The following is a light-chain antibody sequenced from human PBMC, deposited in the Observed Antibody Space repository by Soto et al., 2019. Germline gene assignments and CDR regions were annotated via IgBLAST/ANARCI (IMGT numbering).Light chain of an antibody. CDR3: SSYAGSNNFV. V-gene: IGLV2-8*01. CDR1: SSDIGGYNY. J-gene: IGLJ1*01. Sequence: QSALTQPPSASGSPGQSVTISCTGTSSDIGGYNYVSWYQQHPDKAPKLMIYEVSKRPSGVPDRFSGSKSGNTASLTVSGLQAEYEADYYCSSYAGSNNFVFGTGTKLTVL. CDR2: EVS.